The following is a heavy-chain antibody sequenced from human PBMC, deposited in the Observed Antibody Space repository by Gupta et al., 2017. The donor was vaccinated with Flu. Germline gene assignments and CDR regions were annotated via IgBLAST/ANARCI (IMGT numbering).Heavy chain of an antibody. Sequence: QVQLVQSGAEVKKPGASVKVSCKASGYTFTGYYMHWVRQAPGQGLEWMGWINPNSGGTNYAQKFQGRVTMTRDTSISTAYMELSRLRSDDTAVYYCARDRYSSSYGYYYGMDVWGQGTTVTVSS. V-gene: IGHV1-2*02. D-gene: IGHD6-6*01. CDR1: GYTFTGYY. CDR3: ARDRYSSSYGYYYGMDV. CDR2: INPNSGGT. J-gene: IGHJ6*02.